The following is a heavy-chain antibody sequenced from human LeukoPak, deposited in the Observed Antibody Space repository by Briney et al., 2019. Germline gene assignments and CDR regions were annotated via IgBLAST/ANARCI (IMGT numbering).Heavy chain of an antibody. CDR3: ATGSGWYQIDQ. J-gene: IGHJ4*02. V-gene: IGHV3-7*01. CDR2: IKKDGSEK. Sequence: GGSLRLSCAASGFTFSGYWMSWVRQAPGKGLEWVANIKKDGSEKYYVDSVKGRFTISRDNANNSLYLQMNSLRAEDTAVYYCATGSGWYQIDQWGQGTLVTVSS. CDR1: GFTFSGYW. D-gene: IGHD6-19*01.